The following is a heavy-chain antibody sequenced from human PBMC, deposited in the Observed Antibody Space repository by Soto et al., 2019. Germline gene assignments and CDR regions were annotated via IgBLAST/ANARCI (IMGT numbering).Heavy chain of an antibody. CDR1: GYTFTSYA. J-gene: IGHJ4*02. V-gene: IGHV1-3*01. Sequence: ASVKVSCKASGYTFTSYAMHWVRQAPGQRLEWMGWINAGNGNTKYSQKFQGRVTITRDTSASTAYMELSSLRSEETAVYYCARGLDGSGSYYKPYWGQGTLVTVSS. D-gene: IGHD3-10*01. CDR2: INAGNGNT. CDR3: ARGLDGSGSYYKPY.